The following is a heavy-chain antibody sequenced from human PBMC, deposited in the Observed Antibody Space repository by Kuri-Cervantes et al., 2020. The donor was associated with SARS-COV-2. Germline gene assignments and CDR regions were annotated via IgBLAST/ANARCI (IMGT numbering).Heavy chain of an antibody. J-gene: IGHJ4*02. Sequence: GGSLRLSCVASGFTFSSYSLSWVRQAPEKGLEWLSVIYTGDKTYYADSVKGRFTISRDNSKNTVYLQMNSLRAEDTAVYYCARDLGGVSGPFDYWGQGTLVTVSS. V-gene: IGHV3-53*01. CDR1: GFTFSSYS. D-gene: IGHD3-16*01. CDR2: IYTGDKT. CDR3: ARDLGGVSGPFDY.